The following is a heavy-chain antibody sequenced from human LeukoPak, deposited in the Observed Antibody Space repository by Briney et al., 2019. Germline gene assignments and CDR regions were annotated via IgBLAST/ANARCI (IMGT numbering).Heavy chain of an antibody. CDR2: IKQDGSEK. J-gene: IGHJ4*02. Sequence: GGSLRLSCAASGFTFSSYWMSWVRLAPGKGLEWVANIKQDGSEKYYVDSVKGRFTISRDNAKNSLYLQMNSLRAEDTAVYYCARGLRQYYYDSSGYLLFDYWGQGTLVTVSS. D-gene: IGHD3-22*01. CDR3: ARGLRQYYYDSSGYLLFDY. CDR1: GFTFSSYW. V-gene: IGHV3-7*03.